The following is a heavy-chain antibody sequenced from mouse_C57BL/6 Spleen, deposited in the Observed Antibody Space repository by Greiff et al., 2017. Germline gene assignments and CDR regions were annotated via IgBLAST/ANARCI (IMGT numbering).Heavy chain of an antibody. J-gene: IGHJ4*01. CDR1: GYTFTSYW. D-gene: IGHD1-1*01. CDR3: VRWGTTVVNYAMDY. Sequence: QVQLQQPGAELVKPRASVKMSCKASGYTFTSYWITWVKQRPGQGLEWIGDIYPGSGSTNYNEKFKSKATLTVDTSSSTAYMQLSSLTSEDSAVYYCVRWGTTVVNYAMDYWGQGTSVTVSS. V-gene: IGHV1-55*01. CDR2: IYPGSGST.